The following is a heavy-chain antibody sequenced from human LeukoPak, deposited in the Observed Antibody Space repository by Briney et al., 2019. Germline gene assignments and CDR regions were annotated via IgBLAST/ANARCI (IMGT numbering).Heavy chain of an antibody. CDR3: ASGITIDSDAFDI. D-gene: IGHD3-3*01. Sequence: GGSLRLSCAASGFTFDDYGMSWVRQAPGKGLEWVSGINWNGGSAGYADSLKGRFTISRDNAKNSLYLQMNSLRAEDTALYYCASGITIDSDAFDIWGQGTMVTVSS. CDR1: GFTFDDYG. V-gene: IGHV3-20*04. J-gene: IGHJ3*02. CDR2: INWNGGSA.